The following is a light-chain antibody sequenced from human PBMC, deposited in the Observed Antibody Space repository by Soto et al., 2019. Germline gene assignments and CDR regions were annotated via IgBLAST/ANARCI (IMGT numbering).Light chain of an antibody. CDR2: GVN. CDR1: SSDVTGYNS. J-gene: IGLJ2*01. V-gene: IGLV2-14*01. CDR3: FSYRSTTDRV. Sequence: QSALTQPASVSGSPGQSVTISCTGTSSDVTGYNSVSLYQQHPGKGPKLIIYGVNNRPSGVSDRFFGSKSGNTASLTISGLQAEDEADYYCFSYRSTTDRVFGGGTQLTVL.